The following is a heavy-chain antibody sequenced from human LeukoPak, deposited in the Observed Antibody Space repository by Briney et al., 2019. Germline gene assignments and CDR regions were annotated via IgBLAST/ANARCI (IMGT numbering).Heavy chain of an antibody. V-gene: IGHV3-30*04. CDR2: ISYDGSYK. CDR1: GFTFSNYA. CDR3: AKGARKGDDYGGFFDY. Sequence: GGSLTLSCAASGFTFSNYAMHWVRQAPGKGLEWVAVISYDGSYKNYADSVKGRFTISRDNSKNTLSLQMNSLRVADTAVYYCAKGARKGDDYGGFFDYWGQGTLVTVSS. J-gene: IGHJ4*02. D-gene: IGHD4-23*01.